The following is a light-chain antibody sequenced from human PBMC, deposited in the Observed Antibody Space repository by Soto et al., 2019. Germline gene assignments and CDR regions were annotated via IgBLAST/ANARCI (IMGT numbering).Light chain of an antibody. J-gene: IGLJ1*01. Sequence: VLTQPASVSGSPGQSITISCTGTSSDVGGYDYVSWYQQHPGKAPKLLIYDVSNRPSGVSTRFSGSKSGNTASLTISGLQAEDEGDYYCTSYTARRLYVFGSGTKVTVL. CDR2: DVS. V-gene: IGLV2-14*03. CDR1: SSDVGGYDY. CDR3: TSYTARRLYV.